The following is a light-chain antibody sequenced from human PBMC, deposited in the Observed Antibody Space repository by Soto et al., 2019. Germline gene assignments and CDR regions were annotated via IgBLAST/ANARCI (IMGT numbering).Light chain of an antibody. CDR3: SSYGGDKL. V-gene: IGLV2-8*01. CDR2: DVS. CDR1: SSDIGAYKY. Sequence: QSVLTQPPSASGSPGQSVTISCTGTSSDIGAYKYVSWYQQHPGKAPKLMIYDVSKRPSGVPDRFSGSKSGNTASLTVSGLQAEDEADYYCSSYGGDKLFGGGTKLTVL. J-gene: IGLJ3*02.